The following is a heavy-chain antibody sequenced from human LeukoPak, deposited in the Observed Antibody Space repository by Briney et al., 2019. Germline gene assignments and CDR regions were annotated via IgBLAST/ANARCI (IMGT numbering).Heavy chain of an antibody. D-gene: IGHD6-19*01. CDR1: GGTFSSYA. CDR2: ISAYNGNT. V-gene: IGHV1-18*01. CDR3: ARVSSSGWYSGY. Sequence: GASVKVSCKASGGTFSSYAISWVRQAPGQGLEWMGWISAYNGNTNYAQKLQGRVTMTTDTSTSTAYMELRSLRSDDTAVYYCARVSSSGWYSGYWGQGTLVTVSS. J-gene: IGHJ4*02.